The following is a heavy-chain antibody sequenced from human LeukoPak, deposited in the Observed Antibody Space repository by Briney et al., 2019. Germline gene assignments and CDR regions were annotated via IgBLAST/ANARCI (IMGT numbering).Heavy chain of an antibody. Sequence: PGGSLRLSCAASGFTLSSYGMHWVRQAPGKGLEWVAVISYDGSNKYYADSVKGRFTISRDNSKNTLYLQMNSLRAEDTAVYYCAKNRGITMVRGVLPAANWGQGTLVTVSS. CDR3: AKNRGITMVRGVLPAAN. CDR2: ISYDGSNK. J-gene: IGHJ4*02. CDR1: GFTLSSYG. V-gene: IGHV3-30*18. D-gene: IGHD3-10*01.